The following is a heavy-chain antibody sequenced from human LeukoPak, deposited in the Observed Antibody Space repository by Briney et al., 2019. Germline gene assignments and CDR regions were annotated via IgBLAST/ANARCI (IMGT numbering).Heavy chain of an antibody. V-gene: IGHV1-8*01. CDR2: MNPNSGNT. D-gene: IGHD3-10*01. CDR1: GYTFTSYD. Sequence: ASVKVSCKTSGYTFTSYDINWVRQATGQGLEWMGWMNPNSGNTGYAQKFQGRVTMTRDTSTSTVYMELSSLRSEDTAVYYCARDSFRFGELIPFDYWGQGTLVTVSS. J-gene: IGHJ4*02. CDR3: ARDSFRFGELIPFDY.